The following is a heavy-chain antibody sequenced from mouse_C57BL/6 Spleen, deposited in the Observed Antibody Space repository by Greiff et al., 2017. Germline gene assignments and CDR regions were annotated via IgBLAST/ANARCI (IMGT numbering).Heavy chain of an antibody. CDR3: TREEYGYDWYFEV. CDR1: GFTFSSYA. V-gene: IGHV5-9-1*02. Sequence: EVMLVESGEGLVKPGGSLKLSCAASGFTFSSYAMSWVRQTPEKRLEWVAYISSGGGYIYYADTVKGRFTISRDNARNTLYLQMSSLKSEDTAMYYCTREEYGYDWYFEVWGTGTTVTVSS. CDR2: ISSGGGYI. J-gene: IGHJ1*03. D-gene: IGHD2-2*01.